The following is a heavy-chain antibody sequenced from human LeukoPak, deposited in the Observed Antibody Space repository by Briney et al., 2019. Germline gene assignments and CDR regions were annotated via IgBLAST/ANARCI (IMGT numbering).Heavy chain of an antibody. Sequence: PGGSLRLSCAASGFTLSNYNMNWVRQAPGKGLEWVSSISSVSTYIYYADSVKGRFTISRDNAKDSLYLQMNSLRGEDTAVYYCARAPGSSDYSWSPYYFDYWGQGTLVTVSS. CDR1: GFTLSNYN. CDR2: ISSVSTYI. V-gene: IGHV3-21*01. J-gene: IGHJ4*02. CDR3: ARAPGSSDYSWSPYYFDY. D-gene: IGHD3-22*01.